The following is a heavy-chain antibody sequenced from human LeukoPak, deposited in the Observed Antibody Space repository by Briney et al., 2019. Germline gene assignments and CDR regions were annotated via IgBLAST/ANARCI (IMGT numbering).Heavy chain of an antibody. CDR3: ARDRIEGATPRYYFDY. V-gene: IGHV3-33*01. Sequence: PGRSLRLSCAASGFTFSSYGMHWARQAPGKGLEWVAVIWYDGSNKYYADSVKGRFTISRDNSKNTLYLQMNSLRAEDTAVYYCARDRIEGATPRYYFDYWGQGTLVTVSS. D-gene: IGHD1-26*01. CDR2: IWYDGSNK. J-gene: IGHJ4*02. CDR1: GFTFSSYG.